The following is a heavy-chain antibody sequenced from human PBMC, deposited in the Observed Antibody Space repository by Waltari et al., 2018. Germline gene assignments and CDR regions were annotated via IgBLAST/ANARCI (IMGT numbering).Heavy chain of an antibody. CDR1: GGSISSSSYY. V-gene: IGHV4-39*01. D-gene: IGHD3-9*01. CDR2: IYYSGST. Sequence: QLQLQESGPGLVKPSETLSLTCTVSGGSISSSSYYWGWIRQPPGKGLEWIGSIYYSGSTYYNPSLKSRVTISVDTSKNQFSLKLSSVTAADTAVYYCARRGYDILTGHPYFDPWGQGTLVTVSS. J-gene: IGHJ5*02. CDR3: ARRGYDILTGHPYFDP.